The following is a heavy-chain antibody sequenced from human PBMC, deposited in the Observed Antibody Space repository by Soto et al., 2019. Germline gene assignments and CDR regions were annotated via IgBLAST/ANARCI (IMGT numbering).Heavy chain of an antibody. D-gene: IGHD3-22*01. Sequence: GASVKVSCKASGYTFTYYTVHWVRQAPGQRLEWMGWINAGDGNTKYSPNFQGRVTITKDTSASTVYMELSSLRSEDTAVYFCTRDYYDSSGYYPNFDYWGQGTLVTVSS. CDR3: TRDYYDSSGYYPNFDY. CDR2: INAGDGNT. CDR1: GYTFTYYT. V-gene: IGHV1-3*01. J-gene: IGHJ4*02.